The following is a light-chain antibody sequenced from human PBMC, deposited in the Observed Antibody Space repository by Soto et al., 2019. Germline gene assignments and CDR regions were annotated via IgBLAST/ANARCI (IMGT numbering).Light chain of an antibody. CDR3: NSYTTSSTYV. CDR1: SSDVGSYNR. CDR2: DVS. J-gene: IGLJ1*01. Sequence: QSALAQPASVSGSPGQSITISCTGTSSDVGSYNRVSWYQQPPGTAPKLIIYDVSNRPSGVSIRFSGSKSGNTASLTISGLQAGDEADYFCNSYTTSSTYVFGTGTKVTVL. V-gene: IGLV2-14*01.